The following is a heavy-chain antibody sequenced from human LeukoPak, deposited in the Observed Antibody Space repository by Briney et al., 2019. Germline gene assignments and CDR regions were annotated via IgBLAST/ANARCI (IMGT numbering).Heavy chain of an antibody. CDR3: ARDKTGDYGDLNWFDP. D-gene: IGHD4-17*01. Sequence: SETLSLTCTVSGFSISSYYWSWMRQPLGKGLEWIGLIYTSGSTKYNPSLRSRVTMSVDTSKNQFSLKLSSVTAADTAVYYCARDKTGDYGDLNWFDPWGQGTLVTVSS. J-gene: IGHJ5*02. CDR2: IYTSGST. V-gene: IGHV4-4*07. CDR1: GFSISSYY.